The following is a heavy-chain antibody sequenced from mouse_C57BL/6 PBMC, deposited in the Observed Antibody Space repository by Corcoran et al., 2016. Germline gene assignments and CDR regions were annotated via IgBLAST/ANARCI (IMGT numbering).Heavy chain of an antibody. D-gene: IGHD2-5*01. CDR3: AIGGLIYYSNGAWFAY. J-gene: IGHJ3*01. CDR2: ISYDGSN. V-gene: IGHV3-6*01. Sequence: DVQLQESGPGLVKPSQSLSLTCSVTGYSITSGYYWNWIRQFPGNKLEWMGYISYDGSNNYNPSLKNRISITRDTSKNQFFLKLNSVTTEDTATYYCAIGGLIYYSNGAWFAYWGQGTLVTVSA. CDR1: GYSITSGYY.